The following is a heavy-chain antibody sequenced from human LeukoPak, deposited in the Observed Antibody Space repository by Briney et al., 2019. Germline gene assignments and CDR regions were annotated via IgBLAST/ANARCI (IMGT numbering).Heavy chain of an antibody. J-gene: IGHJ3*02. D-gene: IGHD6-13*01. CDR3: AAVSDSSRWYGHGFDI. Sequence: ASVKVSCKASGFTFSSSAMQWVRQARGQRLEWIGWIVVGSGNTIFAQKFQERVTITRDMPTSTAYMELSSLRSDDTAVYYCAAVSDSSRWYGHGFDIWGQGTMVTVSS. V-gene: IGHV1-58*02. CDR1: GFTFSSSA. CDR2: IVVGSGNT.